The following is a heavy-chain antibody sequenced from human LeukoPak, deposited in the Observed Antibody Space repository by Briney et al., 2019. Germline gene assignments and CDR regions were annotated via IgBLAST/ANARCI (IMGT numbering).Heavy chain of an antibody. V-gene: IGHV1-69*11. J-gene: IGHJ6*03. CDR3: ARDSGRYYYYYMDV. Sequence: ASVKVSCKASGGTFSSYAISWVRQAPGQGLEWMGRIIPILGTANYAQKFQGRVTITTDESTSTAYMELSSLRSEDTAVYYCARDSGRYYYYYMDVWGKGTTVTVSS. CDR2: IIPILGTA. CDR1: GGTFSSYA.